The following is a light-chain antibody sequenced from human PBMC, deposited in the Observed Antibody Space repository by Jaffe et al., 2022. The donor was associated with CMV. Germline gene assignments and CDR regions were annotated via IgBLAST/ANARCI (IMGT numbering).Light chain of an antibody. CDR2: KDR. J-gene: IGLJ2*01. CDR1: GLPKHL. CDR3: QSGDTTGTQ. V-gene: IGLV3-25*03. Sequence: SFELKQPPSVSVSPGQTASITCSGDGLPKHLASWYQQKAGQAPVLVIYKDRERASGIPERFSGSSSGTTVTLTISGVQAEDEADYYCQSGDTTGTQFGTGTKLTVL.